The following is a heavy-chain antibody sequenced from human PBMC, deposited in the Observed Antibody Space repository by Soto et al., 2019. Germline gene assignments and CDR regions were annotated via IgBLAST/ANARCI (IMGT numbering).Heavy chain of an antibody. CDR3: ARHAQEAYDFWGTNYFDY. CDR2: IYYSGST. V-gene: IGHV4-39*01. D-gene: IGHD3-3*01. J-gene: IGHJ4*02. CDR1: GGSISSSSYY. Sequence: SETLSLTCTVSGGSISSSSYYWGWIRQPPGKGLEWIGSIYYSGSTYYNPSLKSRVTISVGTSKNQFSLKLSSVTAADTAVYYCARHAQEAYDFWGTNYFDYWGQGTLVTVSS.